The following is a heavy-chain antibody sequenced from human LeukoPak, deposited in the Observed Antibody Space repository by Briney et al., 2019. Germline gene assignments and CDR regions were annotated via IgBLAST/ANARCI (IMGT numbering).Heavy chain of an antibody. CDR3: ARAWFGELRFDY. J-gene: IGHJ4*02. Sequence: SQTLSLTCAVSGGSISSGGYSWSWIRQPPGKGLEWIGYIYHSGSTYYNPSLKSRVTISVDRSKNQFSLKLSSVTAADTAVYYCARAWFGELRFDYWGQGTLVTVSS. CDR2: IYHSGST. V-gene: IGHV4-30-2*01. D-gene: IGHD3-10*01. CDR1: GGSISSGGYS.